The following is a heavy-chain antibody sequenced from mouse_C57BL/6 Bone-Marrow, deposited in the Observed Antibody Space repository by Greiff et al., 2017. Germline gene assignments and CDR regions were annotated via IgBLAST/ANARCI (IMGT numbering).Heavy chain of an antibody. Sequence: QVQLQQPGAELVKPGASVKLSCKASGYTFTSYWMHWVKQRPGQGLEWIGMIHPNSGSTNYNEKFKSKATLTVDKSSSPAYMQLRSRTSEGSAVYYCARSEYGGVYAMDYWGQGTSVTVSS. D-gene: IGHD2-10*02. CDR1: GYTFTSYW. V-gene: IGHV1-64*01. CDR2: IHPNSGST. CDR3: ARSEYGGVYAMDY. J-gene: IGHJ4*01.